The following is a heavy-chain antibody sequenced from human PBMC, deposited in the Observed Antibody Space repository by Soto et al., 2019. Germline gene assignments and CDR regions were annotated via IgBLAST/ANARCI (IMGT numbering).Heavy chain of an antibody. Sequence: SETLSLTCTVSGGSISSGGYYWSWIRQHPGKGLEWIGYIYYSGSTYYNPSLKSRVTISVDTSKNQFSLKLSSVTAADTAVYYCARDGGSSSSDRKYYYYYGMDVWGQGTTVTVSS. CDR3: ARDGGSSSSDRKYYYYYGMDV. V-gene: IGHV4-31*02. CDR2: IYYSGST. J-gene: IGHJ6*02. CDR1: GGSISSGGYY. D-gene: IGHD6-6*01.